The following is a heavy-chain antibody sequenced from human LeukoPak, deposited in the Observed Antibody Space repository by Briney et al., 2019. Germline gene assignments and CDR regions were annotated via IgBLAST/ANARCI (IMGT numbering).Heavy chain of an antibody. CDR3: ARESVYYYMDV. Sequence: GGSLRLSCAASGFTFSSYSMNWVRQAPGKGLEWVSYISSSSSTIYYADSVKGRFTISRDNAKNSLYLQMNSLRAEDTAVYHCARESVYYYMDVWGKGTTVTVSS. V-gene: IGHV3-48*01. J-gene: IGHJ6*03. CDR2: ISSSSSTI. CDR1: GFTFSSYS.